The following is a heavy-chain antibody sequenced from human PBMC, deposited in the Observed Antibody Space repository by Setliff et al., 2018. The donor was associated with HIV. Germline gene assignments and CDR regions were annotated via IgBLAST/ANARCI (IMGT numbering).Heavy chain of an antibody. CDR2: IYTSGST. CDR3: ARSGGVAVTTTGGTASFDY. CDR1: GGSISSYY. D-gene: IGHD2-15*01. J-gene: IGHJ4*02. V-gene: IGHV4-4*07. Sequence: SETLSLTCTVSGGSISSYYWSWIRQPAGKGLEWIGRIYTSGSTNYNPSLKSRVTMSVDTSKNQFSLKLSSVTAADTAVYYCARSGGVAVTTTGGTASFDYWGQGTLVTVSS.